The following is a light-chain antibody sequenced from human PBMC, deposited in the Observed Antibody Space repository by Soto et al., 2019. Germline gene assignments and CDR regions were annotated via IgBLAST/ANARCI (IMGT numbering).Light chain of an antibody. V-gene: IGKV1-9*01. CDR3: LQHNSYPLT. CDR1: QGINTF. Sequence: IQLTQSPSSLSASVGDRVTITCRASQGINTFLAWYQQKAGKAPKLLIYAASTLQSGVPSRFSGSGSGTEFTLTISSLQPEDFATYYCLQHNSYPLTFGGGTKVDIK. CDR2: AAS. J-gene: IGKJ4*01.